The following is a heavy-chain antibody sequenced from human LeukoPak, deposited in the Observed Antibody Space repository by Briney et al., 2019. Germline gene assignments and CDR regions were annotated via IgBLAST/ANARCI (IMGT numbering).Heavy chain of an antibody. Sequence: PSETLSLTCTVSGGSISSSSYYWGWIRQPPGKRLEWIGSIYYSGSTYYNPSLKSRVTISVDTSKNQFSLKLSSVTAADTAVYYCARLSLIFGWFDPWGQGTLVTVSS. V-gene: IGHV4-39*01. D-gene: IGHD3-10*01. CDR1: GGSISSSSYY. CDR2: IYYSGST. J-gene: IGHJ5*02. CDR3: ARLSLIFGWFDP.